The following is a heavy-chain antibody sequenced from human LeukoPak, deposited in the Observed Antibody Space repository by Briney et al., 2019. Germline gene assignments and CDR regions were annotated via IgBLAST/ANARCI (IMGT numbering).Heavy chain of an antibody. V-gene: IGHV4-34*01. J-gene: IGHJ6*03. Sequence: PSETLSLTCAVYGGSFSGYYWTWIRQTPEKGLEWIGEMNPSGSTSYNPSLKSRVTISVDTSKNQFSLKLISVTAADTAVYYCARGRQDVTMIVVVMTAVSYYLDVWGKGTTVTVS. D-gene: IGHD3-22*01. CDR1: GGSFSGYY. CDR3: ARGRQDVTMIVVVMTAVSYYLDV. CDR2: MNPSGST.